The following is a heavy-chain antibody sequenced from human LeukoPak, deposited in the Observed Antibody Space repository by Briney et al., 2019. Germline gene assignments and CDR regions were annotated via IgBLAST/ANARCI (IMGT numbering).Heavy chain of an antibody. CDR3: ARRPYYDILTGYRAAAFDI. Sequence: SETLSLTCTVSGGSISSSSYYWGWIRQPPGKGLEWIGSIYYSGSTNYNPSLKSRVTISVDTSKNQFSLKLSSVTAADTAVYYCARRPYYDILTGYRAAAFDIWGQGTMVTVSS. CDR1: GGSISSSSYY. CDR2: IYYSGST. D-gene: IGHD3-9*01. V-gene: IGHV4-39*07. J-gene: IGHJ3*02.